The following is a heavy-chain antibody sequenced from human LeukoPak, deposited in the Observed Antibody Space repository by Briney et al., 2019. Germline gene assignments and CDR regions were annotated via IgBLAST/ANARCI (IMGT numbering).Heavy chain of an antibody. CDR2: INPTTGST. J-gene: IGHJ3*02. CDR1: GYTFTNFY. D-gene: IGHD1-14*01. V-gene: IGHV1-46*01. CDR3: ARDLNPQSIGMRAFDI. Sequence: EASVKVSCKASGYTFTNFYLHWVRQAPGRGLEWMEIINPTTGSTTYAQKLQGRVTMTRDMSTSTVYMELSSLRSEDTAVYFCARDLNPQSIGMRAFDIWGQGTMVTASS.